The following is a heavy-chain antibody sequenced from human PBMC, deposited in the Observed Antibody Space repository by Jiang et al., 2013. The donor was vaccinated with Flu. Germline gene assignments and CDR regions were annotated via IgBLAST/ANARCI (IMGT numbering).Heavy chain of an antibody. CDR1: GFTFSNYA. CDR3: ANRNYYVSSGYYYFYYFDY. V-gene: IGHV3-23*01. J-gene: IGHJ4*02. Sequence: GLVQPGGSLRLSCAASGFTFSNYALSWVRQAPGKGLEWVSTISASGASTYYADSVKGRFTISRDNSKNTLDLQMNSLRAEDTAIYYCANRNYYVSSGYYYFYYFDYWGQGTLVTVSS. D-gene: IGHD3-22*01. CDR2: ISASGAST.